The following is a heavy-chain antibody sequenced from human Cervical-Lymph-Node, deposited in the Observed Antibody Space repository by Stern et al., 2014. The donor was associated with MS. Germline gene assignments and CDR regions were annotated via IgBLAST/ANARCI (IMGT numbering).Heavy chain of an antibody. V-gene: IGHV1-24*01. CDR3: ATHRGRVTYYYGMDV. J-gene: IGHJ6*02. CDR1: GYTLSEIS. D-gene: IGHD2-21*02. Sequence: VQLVESGAEVKKPGASVQVSCKVSGYTLSEISMHWVRQAPGKGLESMGGFDPEHGETRYAQKFQGRVTMAEDRSTDTAYMELSSLRSEDTAVYYCATHRGRVTYYYGMDVWGQGTTVTVSS. CDR2: FDPEHGET.